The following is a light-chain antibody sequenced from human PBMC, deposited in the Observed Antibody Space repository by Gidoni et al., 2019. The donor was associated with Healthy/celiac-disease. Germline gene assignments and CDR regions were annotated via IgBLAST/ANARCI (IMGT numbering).Light chain of an antibody. J-gene: IGKJ1*01. CDR1: QSVSSSY. V-gene: IGKV3D-7*01. CDR2: GAS. Sequence: EIVMPQSPATLSLSPGERATLSCRASQSVSSSYLSWYQQKPGQAPRLLIYGASTRATGIPARFSGSGSGTDFTLTISSLQPEDFAVYYCQQDYNFPWTFGQGTKVEIK. CDR3: QQDYNFPWT.